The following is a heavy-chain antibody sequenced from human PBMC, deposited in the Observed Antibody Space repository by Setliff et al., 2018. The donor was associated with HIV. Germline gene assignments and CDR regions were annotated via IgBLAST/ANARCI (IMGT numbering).Heavy chain of an antibody. CDR1: GFTFSNTW. Sequence: KPGGSLRLSCAASGFTFSNTWMSWVRQAPGKGLEWVGRMKSISDGGTTDYTAPVKGRFSISRDDSKNTLYLQMNSLKTEDTAVYYCTTGGYGIRYSWSDGDFQHWGQGTLVTVSS. CDR2: MKSISDGGTT. V-gene: IGHV3-15*01. D-gene: IGHD1-26*01. J-gene: IGHJ1*01. CDR3: TTGGYGIRYSWSDGDFQH.